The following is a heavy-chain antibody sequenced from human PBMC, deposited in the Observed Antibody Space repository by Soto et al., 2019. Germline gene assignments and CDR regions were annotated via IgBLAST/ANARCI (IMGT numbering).Heavy chain of an antibody. V-gene: IGHV4-4*07. CDR1: GGSISNYY. CDR2: VSSTGSS. D-gene: IGHD6-13*01. Sequence: SETLSLTCTVSGGSISNYYWSWIRQSAEKRLEWIGRVSSTGSSYYNPSLKSRVTISVDTSKNQVSLNLTSVTAADTAVYYCARGVPAAGTDWFDPLGQGTLVTVSS. CDR3: ARGVPAAGTDWFDP. J-gene: IGHJ5*02.